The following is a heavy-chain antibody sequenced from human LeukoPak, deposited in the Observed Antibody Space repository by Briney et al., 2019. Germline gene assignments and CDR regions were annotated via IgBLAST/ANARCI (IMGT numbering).Heavy chain of an antibody. J-gene: IGHJ6*02. CDR3: AREDCSSTSCFRGSGYYGMDV. CDR2: IIPILGIA. Sequence: GSSVKVSCKASGGTFSSYAISWVRQAPGQGLEWMGRIIPILGIANYAQKFQGRVTITADKSTSTAYMELSSLRSEDTAVYYCAREDCSSTSCFRGSGYYGMDVWGQGTTVTVSS. D-gene: IGHD2-2*01. CDR1: GGTFSSYA. V-gene: IGHV1-69*04.